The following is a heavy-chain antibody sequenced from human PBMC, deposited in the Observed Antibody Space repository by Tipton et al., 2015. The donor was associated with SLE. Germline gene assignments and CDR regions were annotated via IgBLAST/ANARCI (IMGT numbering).Heavy chain of an antibody. V-gene: IGHV4-34*01. CDR3: ARDPDYTGGYYFDY. Sequence: TLSLTCAVYGGSFSGYYWSWIRQPPGKGLEWIGEINHRGSSKYNPSLKSRVTISVDTSKNQFSLKLSSVTAADTAVYYCARDPDYTGGYYFDYWGQGTLVTVSS. D-gene: IGHD4-11*01. CDR2: INHRGSS. J-gene: IGHJ4*02. CDR1: GGSFSGYY.